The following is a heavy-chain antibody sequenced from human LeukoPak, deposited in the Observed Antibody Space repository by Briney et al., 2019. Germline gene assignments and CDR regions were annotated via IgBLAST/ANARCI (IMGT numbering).Heavy chain of an antibody. CDR3: ARDNNRKDDS. Sequence: QTGGSLRLSCAASGFTFSNYWMTWVRQAPGKGLEWVANMNPDGSAKYYVDSVRGRLAISRDNARNSLYLQMNNLRAEDTAVYYCARDNNRKDDSWGQGTLVTVSS. D-gene: IGHD1-14*01. CDR2: MNPDGSAK. J-gene: IGHJ5*02. CDR1: GFTFSNYW. V-gene: IGHV3-7*01.